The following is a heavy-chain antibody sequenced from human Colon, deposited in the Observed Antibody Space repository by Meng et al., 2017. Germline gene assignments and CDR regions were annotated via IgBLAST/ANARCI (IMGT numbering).Heavy chain of an antibody. CDR3: TKPLGYSGYVLF. J-gene: IGHJ4*02. CDR1: GASMGSYY. D-gene: IGHD5-12*01. V-gene: IGHV4-39*07. Sequence: QLALQGSGPGLVKPSETLSLTCTVSGASMGSYYWGWIRQSPEKGLQWIGSIYSSGRTYYNPSLTSRVTISVDTSKNQISLNLSSATAADTAVYYCTKPLGYSGYVLFWGQGKLVTVSS. CDR2: IYSSGRT.